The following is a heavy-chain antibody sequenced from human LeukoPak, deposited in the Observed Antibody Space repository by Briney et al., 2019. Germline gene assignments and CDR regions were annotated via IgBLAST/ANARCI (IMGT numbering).Heavy chain of an antibody. Sequence: SETLSLTCTVSGDSISTSNSYWGWIRQPPGKGLEWIGSIYYSGSTYYNPSLKSRVTISVDTSKNQFSLKLSSVTAADTAVYYCARQASSSWYASKAYFDYWGQGTLVTVSS. CDR3: ARQASSSWYASKAYFDY. CDR1: GDSISTSNSY. J-gene: IGHJ4*02. CDR2: IYYSGST. D-gene: IGHD6-13*01. V-gene: IGHV4-39*01.